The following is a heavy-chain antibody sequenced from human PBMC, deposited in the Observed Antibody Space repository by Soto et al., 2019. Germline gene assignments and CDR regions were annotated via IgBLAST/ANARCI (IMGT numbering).Heavy chain of an antibody. V-gene: IGHV4-30-2*01. CDR1: SDSVRSSGFA. D-gene: IGHD3-9*01. CDR3: SRASWVTGSKSGFDL. CDR2: IYDSRSN. J-gene: IGHJ5*02. Sequence: PSGSLSLTCAVSSDSVRSSGFAWTWKPQPKGMDLVGIRYIYDSRSNYYNPSIKSRTTISIARSKNQFPLKLSSVTAADTAVYYCSRASWVTGSKSGFDLWGQGTLVTVSS.